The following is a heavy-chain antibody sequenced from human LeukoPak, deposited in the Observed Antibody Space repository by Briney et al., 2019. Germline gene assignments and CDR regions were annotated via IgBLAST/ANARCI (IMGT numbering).Heavy chain of an antibody. CDR2: IYYSGTT. Sequence: PSETLSLTCTVSGGSISSYYWSWIRQPPGKRLERIGYIYYSGTTNYNPSLKSRLTISVDTSKDQFSLKLSSVAAADTAVYYCARSYDSSGYYPQGAFDIWGQGTMVTVSS. CDR1: GGSISSYY. D-gene: IGHD3-22*01. CDR3: ARSYDSSGYYPQGAFDI. V-gene: IGHV4-59*01. J-gene: IGHJ3*02.